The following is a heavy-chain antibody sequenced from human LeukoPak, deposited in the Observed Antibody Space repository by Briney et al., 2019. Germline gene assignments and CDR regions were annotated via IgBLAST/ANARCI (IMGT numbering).Heavy chain of an antibody. CDR2: ISSSSSYI. CDR3: ARDGDSGGDYFDY. Sequence: GGSLRLSCAASGFTFSSYSMNWVRQAPGKGLEWVSSISSSSSYIYYADSVKGRFTISRDNAKNSLYLQMNSLRAEDTAVYYCARDGDSGGDYFDYWGQGTLVTVSS. CDR1: GFTFSSYS. V-gene: IGHV3-21*01. J-gene: IGHJ4*02. D-gene: IGHD2-15*01.